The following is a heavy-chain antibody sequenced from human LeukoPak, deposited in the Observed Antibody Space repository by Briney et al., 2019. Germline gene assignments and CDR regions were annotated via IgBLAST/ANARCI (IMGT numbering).Heavy chain of an antibody. V-gene: IGHV4-39*07. Sequence: SETLSLTCTVSGGSISTSNYYWGWIRQPPGKGLEWIGGINHSGSTNYNPSLKSRVTISVDTSKNQFSLKLSSVTAADTAVYYCARLPGLYCGGDCYFDYWGQGTLVTVSS. CDR1: GGSISTSNYY. CDR2: INHSGST. CDR3: ARLPGLYCGGDCYFDY. J-gene: IGHJ4*02. D-gene: IGHD2-21*02.